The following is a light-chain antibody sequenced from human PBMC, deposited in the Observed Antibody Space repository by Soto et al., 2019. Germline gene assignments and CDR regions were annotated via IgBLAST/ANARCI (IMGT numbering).Light chain of an antibody. CDR1: QSVGSTY. CDR2: DTF. J-gene: IGKJ2*01. Sequence: ETVLTQSPGTLSLSPGERATLSCRASQSVGSTYLAWYQQKPGQAPRLLIYDTFNRATGIPYRFSGSGSGTDFTLTISGLEPEDFAVYHCQQYGNPPWTFGQGTKLEIK. V-gene: IGKV3-20*01. CDR3: QQYGNPPWT.